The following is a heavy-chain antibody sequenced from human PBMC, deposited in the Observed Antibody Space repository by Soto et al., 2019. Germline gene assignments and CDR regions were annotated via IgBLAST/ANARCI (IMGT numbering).Heavy chain of an antibody. J-gene: IGHJ4*02. CDR2: INPNADTT. Sequence: QVQLVQSGAEVNKPGASVKVSCKTSGYSFTNYFIHWVRQAPGQGLVWMGIINPNADTTNYAQKFQGRVTVTRDTSTSTVYMEFRSLRSEDTAVYFCAREFGGSRVFDYWGQGTLVTVSS. CDR3: AREFGGSRVFDY. V-gene: IGHV1-46*01. D-gene: IGHD1-26*01. CDR1: GYSFTNYF.